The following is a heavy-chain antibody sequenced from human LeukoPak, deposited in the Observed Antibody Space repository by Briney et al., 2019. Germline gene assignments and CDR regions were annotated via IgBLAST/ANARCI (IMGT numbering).Heavy chain of an antibody. CDR3: ARGDGLVVPAAPLRY. V-gene: IGHV1-46*01. D-gene: IGHD2-2*01. J-gene: IGHJ4*02. Sequence: ASVKVSCKASGYTFTGYYMHWVRQAPGQGLEWMGIMNPSGGSTSYAQKFQGRVTMTRDTSTSTVYMELSSLRSDDTAVYYCARGDGLVVPAAPLRYWGQGTLVTVSS. CDR2: MNPSGGST. CDR1: GYTFTGYY.